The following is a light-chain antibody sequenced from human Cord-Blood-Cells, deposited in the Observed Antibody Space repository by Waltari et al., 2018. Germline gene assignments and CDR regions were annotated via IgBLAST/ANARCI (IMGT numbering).Light chain of an antibody. Sequence: SYELTQPPSVSVSPGQTASITCSGDKLGDKYACWYQQKPGQSPVLVSYQDSKRPSGIPERFSGSNSGNTATLTISGTQAMDEADDCCQAWDSSTVVFGGGTKLTVL. V-gene: IGLV3-1*01. CDR2: QDS. CDR3: QAWDSSTVV. CDR1: KLGDKY. J-gene: IGLJ2*01.